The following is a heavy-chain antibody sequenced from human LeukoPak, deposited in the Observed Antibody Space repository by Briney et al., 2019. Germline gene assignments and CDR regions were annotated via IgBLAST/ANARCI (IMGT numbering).Heavy chain of an antibody. D-gene: IGHD4-17*01. CDR2: ITSSGTYI. V-gene: IGHV3-21*01. CDR1: GFTFNTFH. CDR3: ARETEPLDYGDSTNLDY. Sequence: PVGSLRLSCAASGFTFNTFHMNWVRQAPGKGLEWVSSITSSGTYITYADSVQGRFTISRDNPKNSLYLQMNSLRAEDTAVYYCARETEPLDYGDSTNLDYWGQGTLVTVSS. J-gene: IGHJ4*02.